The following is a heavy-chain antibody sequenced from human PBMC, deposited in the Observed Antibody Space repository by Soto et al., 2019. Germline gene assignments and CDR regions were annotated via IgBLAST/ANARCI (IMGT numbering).Heavy chain of an antibody. D-gene: IGHD2-2*01. CDR3: ARGRQDIVLVPAASTYYYYGMDV. J-gene: IGHJ6*02. Sequence: GASVKVSCKASGYPFTNSGFSWVRQAPGQGLEWVGWIRVNNGDTHYAQKFQGRVTMTRDTSISTAYMELSSLRSEDTAVYYCARGRQDIVLVPAASTYYYYGMDVWGQGTTVTVSS. CDR2: IRVNNGDT. V-gene: IGHV1-18*01. CDR1: GYPFTNSG.